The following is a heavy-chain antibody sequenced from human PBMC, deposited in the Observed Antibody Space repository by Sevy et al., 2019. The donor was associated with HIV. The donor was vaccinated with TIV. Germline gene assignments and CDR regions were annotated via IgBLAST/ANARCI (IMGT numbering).Heavy chain of an antibody. CDR2: IKSKTDGGTT. J-gene: IGHJ4*02. Sequence: GGSLRLSCAASGFTFSNAWMSWVRQAPGKGLEWVGRIKSKTDGGTTDYAAPVKGRFTISRDDSKNTLYMQMNSLKTEDTAIYYCTKDTKKQGLSALVDYWGQGTLVTVSS. D-gene: IGHD3-3*01. V-gene: IGHV3-15*01. CDR3: TKDTKKQGLSALVDY. CDR1: GFTFSNAW.